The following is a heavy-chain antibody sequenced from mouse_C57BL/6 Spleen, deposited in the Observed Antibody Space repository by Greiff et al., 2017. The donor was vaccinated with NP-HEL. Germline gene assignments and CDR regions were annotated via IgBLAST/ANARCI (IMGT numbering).Heavy chain of an antibody. V-gene: IGHV5-6*01. CDR2: ISSGGSYT. D-gene: IGHD2-4*01. CDR1: GFTFSSYG. CDR3: ARTDYDDGGYAMDY. Sequence: EVKLLESGGDLVKPGGSLKLSCAASGFTFSSYGMSWVRQTPDKRLEWVATISSGGSYTYYPDSVKGRFTISRDNAKNNLYLQMSRLKSEDTAMYYCARTDYDDGGYAMDYWGQGTSVTVSS. J-gene: IGHJ4*01.